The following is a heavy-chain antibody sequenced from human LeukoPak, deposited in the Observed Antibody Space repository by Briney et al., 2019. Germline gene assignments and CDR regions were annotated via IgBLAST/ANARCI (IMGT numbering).Heavy chain of an antibody. Sequence: SETLSLTCTVSNDSISSGDYYWNWIRQPPGKGLEWIGYIFHRGGTSYNPSLKSRILFSVDTSQNQFSLKLNSVTAADTAVYYCARDLRSSWYENWFDPWGQGTLVTVSS. CDR1: NDSISSGDYY. CDR2: IFHRGGT. V-gene: IGHV4-30-4*01. J-gene: IGHJ5*02. CDR3: ARDLRSSWYENWFDP. D-gene: IGHD6-13*01.